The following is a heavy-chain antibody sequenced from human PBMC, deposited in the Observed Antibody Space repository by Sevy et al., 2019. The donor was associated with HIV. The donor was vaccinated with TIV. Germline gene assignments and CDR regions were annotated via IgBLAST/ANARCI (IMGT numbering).Heavy chain of an antibody. CDR2: ISSSSSYI. CDR3: ARGTPGVVVVAATEFDI. Sequence: GGSLRLSCAASGFTFSSYSMNWVRQAPGKGLEWVSSISSSSSYIYYADSVKGRFTISRDNAKNSQYLQMNSLRAEDTAVYYCARGTPGVVVVAATEFDIWGQGTMVTVSS. V-gene: IGHV3-21*01. D-gene: IGHD2-15*01. J-gene: IGHJ3*02. CDR1: GFTFSSYS.